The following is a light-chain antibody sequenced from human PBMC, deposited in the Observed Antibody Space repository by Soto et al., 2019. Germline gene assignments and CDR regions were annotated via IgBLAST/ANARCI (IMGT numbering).Light chain of an antibody. CDR1: SSDVGGYNY. Sequence: QSALTQPASVSGSPGQSITISCTGTSSDVGGYNYVSWYQQHPGKAPKLMIYDVSNRPSGVSNRFSGSKSGNTASLTISGLQAEDEGDYYCSSYTSSSNVIFGGGTKLTV. J-gene: IGLJ2*01. CDR2: DVS. CDR3: SSYTSSSNVI. V-gene: IGLV2-14*01.